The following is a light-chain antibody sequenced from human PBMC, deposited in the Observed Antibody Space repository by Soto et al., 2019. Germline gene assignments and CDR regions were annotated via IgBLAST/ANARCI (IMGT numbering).Light chain of an antibody. CDR1: QSVSSN. J-gene: IGKJ5*01. CDR2: GPS. Sequence: EIVMTQSPATLSVSPGERATLSCRASQSVSSNLAWYQQKPGQAPRLLIFGPSSRATGIPARFSGSGSGTEFTLTISSLQPDDFATYYCQQYNSYSSITFGQGTRLEIK. CDR3: QQYNSYSSIT. V-gene: IGKV3D-15*01.